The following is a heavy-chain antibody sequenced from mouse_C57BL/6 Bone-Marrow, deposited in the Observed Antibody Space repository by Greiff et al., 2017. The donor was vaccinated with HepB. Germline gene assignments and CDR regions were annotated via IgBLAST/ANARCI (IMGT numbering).Heavy chain of an antibody. CDR2: ISDGGSYT. D-gene: IGHD1-1*02. CDR1: GFTFSSYA. Sequence: EVQGVESGGGLVKPGGSLKLSCAASGFTFSSYAMSWVRQTPEKRLEWVATISDGGSYTYYPDNVKGRFTISRDNAKNNLYLQMSHLKSEDTAMYYCARDRGVAWYFEVWGTGTTVTVSS. J-gene: IGHJ1*03. V-gene: IGHV5-4*01. CDR3: ARDRGVAWYFEV.